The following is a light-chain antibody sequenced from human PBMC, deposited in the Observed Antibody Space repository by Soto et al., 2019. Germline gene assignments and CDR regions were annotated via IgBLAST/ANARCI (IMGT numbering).Light chain of an antibody. Sequence: QSVLTQPASVSGSPGQSITISCTGTSSDVGSHNFVSWYQQRPGKAPKLMIFEVTKRPSGVSSRFSASKSGNTASPTISGVQAEDEADYYCCSYAGTTTWVFGGGTKVTVL. CDR3: CSYAGTTTWV. CDR2: EVT. J-gene: IGLJ2*01. V-gene: IGLV2-23*02. CDR1: SSDVGSHNF.